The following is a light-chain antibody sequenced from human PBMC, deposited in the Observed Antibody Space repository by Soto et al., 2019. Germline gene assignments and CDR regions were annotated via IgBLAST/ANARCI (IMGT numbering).Light chain of an antibody. CDR2: ENN. Sequence: HSVLTQPPSVSAAPGHKVTISCSGSSSNIGNNYVSWYQQLPGTAPKLLIYENNKRPSGIPDRFSGSKSGTSATLGITGLQTGDEADYYCGTWDSSLSSWVFGGGTKLTVL. CDR1: SSNIGNNY. J-gene: IGLJ3*02. V-gene: IGLV1-51*02. CDR3: GTWDSSLSSWV.